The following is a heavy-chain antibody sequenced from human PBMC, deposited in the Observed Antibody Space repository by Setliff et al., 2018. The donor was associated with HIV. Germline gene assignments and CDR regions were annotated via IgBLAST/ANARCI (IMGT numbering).Heavy chain of an antibody. Sequence: ASVKVSCKASGYTFTSYGISWVRQAPGQGLEWMGWISAYNGNTNYAQKLQGRVTMTTDTSTSTAYMELRSLRSDDTAVYYCARAWTYYYGSGSYRRLDYYYYYMDVWGKGTTVPSP. CDR3: ARAWTYYYGSGSYRRLDYYYYYMDV. CDR1: GYTFTSYG. CDR2: ISAYNGNT. J-gene: IGHJ6*03. D-gene: IGHD3-10*01. V-gene: IGHV1-18*01.